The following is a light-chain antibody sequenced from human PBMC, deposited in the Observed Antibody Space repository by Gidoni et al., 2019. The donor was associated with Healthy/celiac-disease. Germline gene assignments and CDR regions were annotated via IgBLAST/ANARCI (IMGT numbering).Light chain of an antibody. J-gene: IGKJ2*01. CDR3: QQSYSSSRT. CDR2: DAS. Sequence: DIQMTQSPSSLSASVGDRGTITCRASQSISSCLNWYQQKPGKDPKRLIYDASSLQSGVPSRFSCSGSGTDFTLTISSLQPDDFATYYCQQSYSSSRTFGQGTKLEIK. V-gene: IGKV1-39*01. CDR1: QSISSC.